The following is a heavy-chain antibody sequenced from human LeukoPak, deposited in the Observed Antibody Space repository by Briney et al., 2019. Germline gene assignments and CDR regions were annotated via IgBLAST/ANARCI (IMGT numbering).Heavy chain of an antibody. D-gene: IGHD3-22*01. CDR3: ARGRRNYYDSSGYLRP. J-gene: IGHJ5*02. CDR2: INHSGST. CDR1: GGSFSGYY. Sequence: SETLSLTCALYGGSFSGYYWSWLRHHPGKGLEWLGEINHSGSTNYNPSLKSRVTISVETSKNQFSLKLSSVTAADTAVYYCARGRRNYYDSSGYLRPWGQGTLVTVSS. V-gene: IGHV4-34*01.